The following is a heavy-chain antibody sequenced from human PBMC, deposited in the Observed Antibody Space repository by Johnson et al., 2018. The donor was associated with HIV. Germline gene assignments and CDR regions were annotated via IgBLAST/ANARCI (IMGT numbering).Heavy chain of an antibody. CDR1: GFTFSSYW. V-gene: IGHV3-7*02. D-gene: IGHD5-18*01. CDR2: IKQDGSEK. CDR3: ARGMWIPEIDAIDI. Sequence: VQLVESGGGVVQPGRSLRLSCAASGFTFSSYWMSWVRQAPGKGLEWVANIKQDGSEKYYVDSVKGRFTISRYNSKNTLYLQMNSLRAEDTAVYYCARGMWIPEIDAIDIWGQGTMVTVSS. J-gene: IGHJ3*02.